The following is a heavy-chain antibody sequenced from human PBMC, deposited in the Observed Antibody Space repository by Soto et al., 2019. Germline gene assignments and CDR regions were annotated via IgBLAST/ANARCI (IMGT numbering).Heavy chain of an antibody. D-gene: IGHD3-3*01. J-gene: IGHJ5*02. Sequence: SETLSLTCAVSGGSISSSNWWSWVRQPPGKGLEWIGGIYHSGSTNYNPSLKSRVTISVDKSKNQFSLKLSSVTAADTAVYYCARVAALGGVVIIGWLDHWGQGTLVT. CDR2: IYHSGST. CDR1: GGSISSSNW. V-gene: IGHV4-4*02. CDR3: ARVAALGGVVIIGWLDH.